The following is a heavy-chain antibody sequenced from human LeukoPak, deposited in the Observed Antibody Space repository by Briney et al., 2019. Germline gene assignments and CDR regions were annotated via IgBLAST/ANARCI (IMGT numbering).Heavy chain of an antibody. CDR1: GGSISSYY. J-gene: IGHJ6*02. CDR2: IYHSGST. CDR3: ARLTTVTTYYYYYGMDV. V-gene: IGHV4-59*01. Sequence: PSETLSLTCTVSGGSISSYYWSWIRQPPGKGLEWIGYIYHSGSTNYNPSLKSRVTISVDTSKNQFSLKLSSVTAADTAVYYCARLTTVTTYYYYYGMDVWGQGTTVTVSS. D-gene: IGHD4-17*01.